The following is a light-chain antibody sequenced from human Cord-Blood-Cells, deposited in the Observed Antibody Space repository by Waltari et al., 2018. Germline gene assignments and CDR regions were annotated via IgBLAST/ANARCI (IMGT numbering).Light chain of an antibody. J-gene: IGLJ3*02. V-gene: IGLV2-14*03. Sequence: QSALTQPASVSGSPGQSITISCPGTSSDVGGYNYVSWYQQHPGKAPTLMIYDVSKRPSGVSNRFSGSKSGNTASLTISGLQAEDEADYYCSSYTSSSTYWVFGGGTKLTVL. CDR1: SSDVGGYNY. CDR2: DVS. CDR3: SSYTSSSTYWV.